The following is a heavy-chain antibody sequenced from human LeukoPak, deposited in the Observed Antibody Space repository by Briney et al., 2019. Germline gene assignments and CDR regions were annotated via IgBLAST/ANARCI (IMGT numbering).Heavy chain of an antibody. CDR2: ISWDGGST. J-gene: IGHJ3*02. CDR3: AKAPLRTEAFDI. CDR1: GFTFDNYT. V-gene: IGHV3-43*01. Sequence: GGSLRLSCTASGFTFDNYTMHWVRQAPGRGLEWVSLISWDGGSTYYADSVKGRFTISRDNSKNSLYLQMNSLRTEDTALYYCAKAPLRTEAFDIWGQGTMVTVSS.